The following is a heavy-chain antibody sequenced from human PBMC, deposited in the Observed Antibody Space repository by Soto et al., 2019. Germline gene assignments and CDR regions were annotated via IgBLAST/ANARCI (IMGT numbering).Heavy chain of an antibody. CDR2: IYYSGST. CDR1: GGSVSSGSHY. V-gene: IGHV4-61*03. D-gene: IGHD3-3*01. J-gene: IGHJ5*02. CDR3: ARDKSYDFWSGYVGFDP. Sequence: SETLSLTCPVSGGSVSSGSHYWSWIRQPPGKGLEWIGNIYYSGSTKYNPSLKSRVTISVDRSRNHFSLNLRSVTTADTALYYCARDKSYDFWSGYVGFDPWGQGTLVTVSP.